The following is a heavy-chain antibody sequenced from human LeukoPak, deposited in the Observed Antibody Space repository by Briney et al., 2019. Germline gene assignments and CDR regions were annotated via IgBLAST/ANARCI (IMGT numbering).Heavy chain of an antibody. CDR1: GGSFSDYY. D-gene: IGHD4-17*01. J-gene: IGHJ4*02. V-gene: IGHV4-34*01. CDR2: INHSGNI. CDR3: ARGRVVGDYVIDS. Sequence: PSETLSLTCAVYGGSFSDYYWSWIRQPPGKGLEWMGEINHSGNINYNPSLTSRVTMSVDTSKHQSSLKLTSMTAAVRVFYYCARGRVVGDYVIDSWGQGTLVTVSS.